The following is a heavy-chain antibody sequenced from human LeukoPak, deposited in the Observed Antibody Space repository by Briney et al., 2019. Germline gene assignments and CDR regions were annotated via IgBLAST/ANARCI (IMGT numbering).Heavy chain of an antibody. V-gene: IGHV1-46*01. J-gene: IGHJ4*02. Sequence: GASVKVSCKASGYTFTSYYIHWVRQAPGQGLEWMGIINPSVGSTSHAQKFQGRVTMTRDMSTSTVYMELSSLRSEDTAVYYCARKLSSSSRLLDSWGQGTLVTVSS. D-gene: IGHD6-6*01. CDR2: INPSVGST. CDR1: GYTFTSYY. CDR3: ARKLSSSSRLLDS.